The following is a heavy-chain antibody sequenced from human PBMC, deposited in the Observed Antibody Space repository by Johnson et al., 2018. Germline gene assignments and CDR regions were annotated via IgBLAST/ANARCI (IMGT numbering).Heavy chain of an antibody. CDR3: AKALRHHGDYSGYYFYYAMDV. V-gene: IGHV3-21*04. CDR1: GFTFNSYT. Sequence: VQLVQSGGGLVKPGGSLRLSCAASGFTFNSYTMNWVRQAPGKGLEWVSSISSSTSYIYYADSVKGRFTISRDNAKNSLYLQMNSLIPEDTALYYCAKALRHHGDYSGYYFYYAMDVWGQGTTVTVAS. CDR2: ISSSTSYI. J-gene: IGHJ6*02. D-gene: IGHD4-17*01.